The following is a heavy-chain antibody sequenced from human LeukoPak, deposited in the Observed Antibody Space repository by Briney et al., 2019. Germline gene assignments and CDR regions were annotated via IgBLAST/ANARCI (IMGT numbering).Heavy chain of an antibody. CDR1: GFTVSSNY. D-gene: IGHD2-15*01. CDR3: ARAAGCSGGSCHAEYFQH. Sequence: GGSLRLSCAASGFTVSSNYMSWVRQAPGKGLEWVSLIYGGRITYYADYVKGRFTISRDNSKNTLYLQMNSLRAEDTAVYYCARAAGCSGGSCHAEYFQHWGQGTLVTVSS. J-gene: IGHJ1*01. V-gene: IGHV3-53*01. CDR2: IYGGRIT.